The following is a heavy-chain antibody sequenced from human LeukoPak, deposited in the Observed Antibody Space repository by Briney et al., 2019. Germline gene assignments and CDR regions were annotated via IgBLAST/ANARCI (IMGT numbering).Heavy chain of an antibody. CDR1: GGSFSGYY. D-gene: IGHD6-19*01. V-gene: IGHV4-34*01. CDR3: ARDHSSGYYYYMDV. Sequence: PSETLSLTCAVYGGSFSGYYWSWIRQPPGKGLEWIGEINHSGSTNYNPSLKSRVTISVDTSKNQFSLKLSSVTAADTAVYYCARDHSSGYYYYMDVWGKGTTVTVPS. J-gene: IGHJ6*03. CDR2: INHSGST.